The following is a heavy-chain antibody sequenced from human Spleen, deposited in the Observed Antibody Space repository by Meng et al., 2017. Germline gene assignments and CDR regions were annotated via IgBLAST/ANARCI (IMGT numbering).Heavy chain of an antibody. V-gene: IGHV4-31*03. CDR2: IYHTGST. J-gene: IGHJ4*02. Sequence: GQLEDSVPGLARLSQTRAPTCTVSGGSIGSGGYYWTWIRQHPGKGLEWIGYIYHTGSTYYNPSLKSRLYMSVDTSKNQFTLTLSSLTVADTAVYYCARTLRDYGKLDYWGQGTLVTVSS. CDR3: ARTLRDYGKLDY. CDR1: GGSIGSGGYY. D-gene: IGHD4-17*01.